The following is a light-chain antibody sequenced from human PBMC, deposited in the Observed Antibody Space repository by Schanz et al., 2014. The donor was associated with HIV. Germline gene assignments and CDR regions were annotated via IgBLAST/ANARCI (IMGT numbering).Light chain of an antibody. J-gene: IGLJ2*01. CDR1: SSNIGSNT. Sequence: QSVLTQPPSASGTPGQRVTISCSGSSSNIGSNTVNWYQQLPVTAPKLLIYSNNQRPSGVPDRFSGSKSGTSASLAISGLQSEDEADYYCAAWDDSLNGLVVFGGGTKLTVL. V-gene: IGLV1-44*01. CDR3: AAWDDSLNGLVV. CDR2: SNN.